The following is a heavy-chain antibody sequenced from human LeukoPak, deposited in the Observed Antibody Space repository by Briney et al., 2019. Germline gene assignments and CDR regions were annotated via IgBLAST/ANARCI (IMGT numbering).Heavy chain of an antibody. CDR3: VRGSSSF. V-gene: IGHV3-7*04. D-gene: IGHD2-2*01. J-gene: IGHJ4*02. Sequence: PGGSLRLSCAASGFTVSSNYMSWVRQAPGKGLEWEANIDPDGTDLYYMDSVKGRFTVSRDNDKNSLYLQMHSLRVEDTATYYCVRGSSSFWGQGTLVTV. CDR2: IDPDGTDL. CDR1: GFTVSSNY.